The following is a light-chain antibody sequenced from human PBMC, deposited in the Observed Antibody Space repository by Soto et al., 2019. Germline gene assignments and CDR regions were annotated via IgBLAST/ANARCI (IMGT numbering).Light chain of an antibody. CDR2: ATS. Sequence: DIQMTQSPTSLSASVGDRVTITCRASQNIRSYLNWYQQIPGKAPNLLIYATSILQTGVPSRFSGSETGTHFTLTINGLQPEDFATYYCQQGYTTRWTFGQGTKVEIK. CDR3: QQGYTTRWT. V-gene: IGKV1-39*01. CDR1: QNIRSY. J-gene: IGKJ1*01.